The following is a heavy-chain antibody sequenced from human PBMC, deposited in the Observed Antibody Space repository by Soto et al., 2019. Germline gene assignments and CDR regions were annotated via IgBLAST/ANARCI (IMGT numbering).Heavy chain of an antibody. CDR3: ARVHYDILTAYSYYFDS. J-gene: IGHJ4*02. CDR2: IYYSGSI. V-gene: IGHV4-59*01. Sequence: SETLSLTCSVSGDSISPNYWSWIRQPPGKGLEWIGYIYYSGSISYKSSLKNRVTMSVDTSTNQFSLRLCSVTAADTAVYYCARVHYDILTAYSYYFDSWGQGNLVTVS. D-gene: IGHD3-9*01. CDR1: GDSISPNY.